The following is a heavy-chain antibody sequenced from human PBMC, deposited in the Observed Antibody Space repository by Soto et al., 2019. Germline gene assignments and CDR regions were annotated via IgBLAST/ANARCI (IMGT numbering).Heavy chain of an antibody. CDR3: ARQGAGRDDAFDI. CDR1: GGSISPYK. J-gene: IGHJ3*02. V-gene: IGHV4-59*08. Sequence: SETLSLTCTVSGGSISPYKWSWIRQPPGKGLEWIGYIYYSGSTNYKPSLKSRVTISVDTSKNQFSLKLSSVTAADTAVYYCARQGAGRDDAFDIWGQGTMVTVSS. D-gene: IGHD2-15*01. CDR2: IYYSGST.